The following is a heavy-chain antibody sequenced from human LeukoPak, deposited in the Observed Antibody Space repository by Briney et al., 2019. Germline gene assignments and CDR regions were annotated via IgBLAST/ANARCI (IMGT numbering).Heavy chain of an antibody. V-gene: IGHV1-2*02. J-gene: IGHJ3*02. CDR3: ARESGTDAFDI. Sequence: WMGWIHPNSGGTNYAQKFQGRVTMTRDTSISTAYMELSRLRSDDTAVYYCARESGTDAFDIWGQGTMVTVSS. D-gene: IGHD6-13*01. CDR2: IHPNSGGT.